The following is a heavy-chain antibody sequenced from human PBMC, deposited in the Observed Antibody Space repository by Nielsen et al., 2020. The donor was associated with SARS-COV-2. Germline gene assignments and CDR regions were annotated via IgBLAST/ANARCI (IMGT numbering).Heavy chain of an antibody. V-gene: IGHV1-69*05. Sequence: SVQVSCKASGGTFSSYAISWVRQAPGQGLEWMGGIIPIFCTANYAQKFQGRVTITRDTAASTAYMELSSLRSEDTAVYYCARDKYHQRAFDIWGQGTMVTVSS. CDR1: GGTFSSYA. CDR3: ARDKYHQRAFDI. CDR2: IIPIFCTA. J-gene: IGHJ3*02. D-gene: IGHD2-2*01.